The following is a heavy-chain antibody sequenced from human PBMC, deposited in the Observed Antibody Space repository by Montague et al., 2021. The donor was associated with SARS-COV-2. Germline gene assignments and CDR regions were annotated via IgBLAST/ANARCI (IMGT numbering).Heavy chain of an antibody. J-gene: IGHJ3*02. Sequence: TLSLTCTVSGGSIRSSDNYWSWIRQHPGKGLEWIGYIYYSGTTCYNPSLRSRVTISVDTSKKQFSLKLSSVTAADTAVYYCARGMYGSTETTDAFDIWGQGTMVSVSS. CDR1: GGSIRSSDNY. V-gene: IGHV4-31*03. CDR2: IYYSGTT. D-gene: IGHD1-1*01. CDR3: ARGMYGSTETTDAFDI.